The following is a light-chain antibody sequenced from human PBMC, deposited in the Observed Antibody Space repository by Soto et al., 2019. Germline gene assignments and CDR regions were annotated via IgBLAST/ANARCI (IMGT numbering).Light chain of an antibody. CDR1: PSLSSY. J-gene: IGKJ4*01. CDR3: QQRSAWPPA. V-gene: IGKV3-11*01. Sequence: DIVLTQSPATLSLSPGERATLSCRASPSLSSYLAWYQQKPGQAPRLLIYDASNRATGVPARFRGSGSGTDFTLTISSLEPEDFAVYYCQQRSAWPPAFGGGTKVEIK. CDR2: DAS.